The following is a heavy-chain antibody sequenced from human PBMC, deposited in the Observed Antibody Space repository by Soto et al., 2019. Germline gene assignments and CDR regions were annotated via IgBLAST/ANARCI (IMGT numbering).Heavy chain of an antibody. D-gene: IGHD4-17*01. CDR1: GYAFTSYG. Sequence: ASVKVSCKACGYAFTSYGISWVRQAPGQGLEWMGWISAYNGNTNYAQKLQGRVTMTTDTSTSTAYMELRSLRSDDTAVYYCAREREDYGGNLNWFDPWGQGTLVTVSS. CDR3: AREREDYGGNLNWFDP. J-gene: IGHJ5*02. V-gene: IGHV1-18*01. CDR2: ISAYNGNT.